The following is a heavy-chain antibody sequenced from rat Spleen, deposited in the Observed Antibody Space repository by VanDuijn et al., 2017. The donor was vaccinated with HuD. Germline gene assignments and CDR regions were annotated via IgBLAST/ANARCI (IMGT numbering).Heavy chain of an antibody. CDR3: ARSDGTHYYLPFAN. J-gene: IGHJ3*01. Sequence: EVQLQESGPGLVKPSQSLSLTCSVTDHSITNGYRWNWIRKFPGNKLEWMGYINSAGNTLYNPSLKSRISITRDTSKNQFFLQVNSVTTEDTGTYFCARSDGTHYYLPFANWGQGTLVTVSS. CDR2: INSAGNT. V-gene: IGHV3-3*01. CDR1: DHSITNGYR. D-gene: IGHD1-12*02.